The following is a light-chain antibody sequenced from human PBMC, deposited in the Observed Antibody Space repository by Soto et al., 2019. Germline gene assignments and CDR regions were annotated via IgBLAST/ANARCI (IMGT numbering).Light chain of an antibody. Sequence: QSALTQPASVSGSPGQSITISCTGTSSDVGGYNYVSWYQQHPGKAPRLMIYDVTSRPSGVSHRFSGSKSGNTASLTISGLQAEDEADYYCTSHTSSNTLLFGGGTKLTVL. CDR2: DVT. V-gene: IGLV2-14*01. CDR1: SSDVGGYNY. CDR3: TSHTSSNTLL. J-gene: IGLJ2*01.